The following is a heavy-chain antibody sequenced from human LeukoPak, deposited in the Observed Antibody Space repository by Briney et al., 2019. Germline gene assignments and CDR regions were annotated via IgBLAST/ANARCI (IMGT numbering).Heavy chain of an antibody. CDR3: ARSAPPYSSSSDYYYFDY. V-gene: IGHV4-59*01. J-gene: IGHJ4*02. Sequence: SETLSLTCTVSGGSISSYYGSWIRQPPGKGLELIGDIYYSGSTNYNPSLKSQVTISVDTSKNQFSLKLSSVTAAETAVYYCARSAPPYSSSSDYYYFDYWGQGTLVTVSS. CDR1: GGSISSYY. D-gene: IGHD6-13*01. CDR2: IYYSGST.